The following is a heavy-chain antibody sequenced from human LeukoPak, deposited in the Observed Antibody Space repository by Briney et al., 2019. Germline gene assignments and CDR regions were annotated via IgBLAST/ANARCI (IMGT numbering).Heavy chain of an antibody. CDR1: GYSFTSYW. Sequence: GESLKISCKGSGYSFTSYWIGWVRQMPGKGLEWMGIIYPGDSDTRYSPSLQGQVTISADKSISTAYLQWSSLKASDTAMYYCARHSPGSEVVVPAAINYWGQGTLVTVSS. CDR2: IYPGDSDT. CDR3: ARHSPGSEVVVPAAINY. J-gene: IGHJ4*02. V-gene: IGHV5-51*01. D-gene: IGHD2-2*01.